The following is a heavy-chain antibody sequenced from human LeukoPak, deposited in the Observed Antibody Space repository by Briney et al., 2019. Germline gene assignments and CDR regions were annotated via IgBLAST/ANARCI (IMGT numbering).Heavy chain of an antibody. Sequence: PGGSLRHSCAVSGFTDNEKYMSWVRQSPGKGLEWVAAIYRDGRTYYADSVRGRFTISRDTSKNTVFLRMNSLRVEDTAMYYCASWEGIAVSGHFDHWAQGTLVTVSS. V-gene: IGHV3-66*01. CDR2: IYRDGRT. CDR1: GFTDNEKY. J-gene: IGHJ4*02. CDR3: ASWEGIAVSGHFDH. D-gene: IGHD6-19*01.